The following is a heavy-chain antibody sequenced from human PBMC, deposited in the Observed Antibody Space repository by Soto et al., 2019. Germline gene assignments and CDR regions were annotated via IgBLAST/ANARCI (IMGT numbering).Heavy chain of an antibody. CDR3: ARDLTIAYCGGDCYSWWFDP. CDR2: ISSSSSYI. CDR1: GFTFSSYS. V-gene: IGHV3-21*01. Sequence: PGGSLRLSCATSGFTFSSYSMNWVRQAPGKGLEWVSSISSSSSYIYYADSVKGRFTISRDNAKNSLYLQMNSLRAEDTAVYYCARDLTIAYCGGDCYSWWFDPWGQGTLVTVSS. J-gene: IGHJ5*02. D-gene: IGHD2-21*02.